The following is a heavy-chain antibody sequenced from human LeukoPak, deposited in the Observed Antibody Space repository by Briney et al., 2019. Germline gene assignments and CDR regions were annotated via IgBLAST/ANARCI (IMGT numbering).Heavy chain of an antibody. CDR1: GFTSSSYS. Sequence: PGGSLRLSCAASGFTSSSYSMNWVRQAPGKGLEWVSSISSSSSYIYYADSVKGRFTISRDNAKNSLYLQMNRLRAEDTAVYYCARGHWGSWWGYYFDYWGQGTLVTVSS. V-gene: IGHV3-21*01. J-gene: IGHJ4*02. D-gene: IGHD6-13*01. CDR2: ISSSSSYI. CDR3: ARGHWGSWWGYYFDY.